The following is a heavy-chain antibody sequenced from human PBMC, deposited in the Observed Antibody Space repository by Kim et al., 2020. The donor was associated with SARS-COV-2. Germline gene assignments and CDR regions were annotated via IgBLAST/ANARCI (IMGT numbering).Heavy chain of an antibody. J-gene: IGHJ4*02. CDR2: GST. CDR3: ANENSRVWDY. D-gene: IGHD3-16*01. V-gene: IGHV3-43*01. Sequence: GSTFYTDSVKSRFAIARDNGENYMYMQMNSLTIDDSALYYCANENSRVWDYWGQGTLVTVSS.